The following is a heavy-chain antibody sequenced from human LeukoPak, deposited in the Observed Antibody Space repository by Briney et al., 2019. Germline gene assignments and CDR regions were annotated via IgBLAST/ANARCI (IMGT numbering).Heavy chain of an antibody. CDR2: IYSDNT. V-gene: IGHV3-53*01. D-gene: IGHD4/OR15-4a*01. Sequence: GGSLRLFCRVSGFPVSSNSMSWVRQAPGKGLEWVSFIYSDNTHYSDSVKGRFTISRDNSKNTLYLQMNSLRAEDTAVYYCARRAGAYSHPYDYWGQGTLVTVSS. CDR1: GFPVSSNS. CDR3: ARRAGAYSHPYDY. J-gene: IGHJ4*02.